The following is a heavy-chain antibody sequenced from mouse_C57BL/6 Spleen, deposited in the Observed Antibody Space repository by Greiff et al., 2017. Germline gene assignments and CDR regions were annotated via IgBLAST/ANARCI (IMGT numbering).Heavy chain of an antibody. CDR3: ARNRDDYDVGAWFAY. D-gene: IGHD2-4*01. CDR2: IWSGGST. V-gene: IGHV2-2*01. CDR1: GFSLTSYG. Sequence: VQLVESGPGLVQPSQSLSITCTVSGFSLTSYGVHWVRQSPGKGLEWLGVIWSGGSTDYNAAFISRLSISKDNSKSQVFFKINSLQADDTAIYYCARNRDDYDVGAWFAYWGQGTLVTVSA. J-gene: IGHJ3*01.